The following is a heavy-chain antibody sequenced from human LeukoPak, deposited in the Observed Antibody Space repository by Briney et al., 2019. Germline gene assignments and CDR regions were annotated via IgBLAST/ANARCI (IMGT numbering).Heavy chain of an antibody. CDR1: GGSINSYY. D-gene: IGHD1-1*01. J-gene: IGHJ6*02. CDR2: ICHSGST. Sequence: SETLSLTCTVSGGSINSYYWSWIRQPPGKGLEWIGYICHSGSTDYNPSLKSRVTISVDTSQNHFSLKLSSVTAADTAVYYCARSSRGTSDYYGMDVWGQGTTVTVSS. V-gene: IGHV4-59*01. CDR3: ARSSRGTSDYYGMDV.